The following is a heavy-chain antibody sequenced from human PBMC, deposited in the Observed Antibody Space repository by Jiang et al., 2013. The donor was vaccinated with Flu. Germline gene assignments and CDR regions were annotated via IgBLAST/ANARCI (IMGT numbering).Heavy chain of an antibody. Sequence: TFSSYAISWVRQAPGQGLEWMGGIIPILGIANYAQKFQGRVTITADKSTSTAYMELSSLRSEDTAVYYCARGADWFDPWGQGTLVTVSS. CDR1: TFSSYA. CDR2: IIPILGIA. CDR3: ARGADWFDP. V-gene: IGHV1-69*10. J-gene: IGHJ5*02.